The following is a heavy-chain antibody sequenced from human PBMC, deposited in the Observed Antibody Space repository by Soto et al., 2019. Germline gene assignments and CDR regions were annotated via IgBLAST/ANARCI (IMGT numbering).Heavy chain of an antibody. CDR3: AKGAYYYDSSGSDY. Sequence: EVQLLESGGGLVQPGGSLRLSCAASGFTFSSYAMSWVRQAPGKGLEWVSAISGSGGSTYYADSVKGRFTISRDNSKNTLDLQTNSLSAEDTAVYYGAKGAYYYDSSGSDYWVQGTLVTVSS. CDR1: GFTFSSYA. CDR2: ISGSGGST. D-gene: IGHD3-22*01. V-gene: IGHV3-23*01. J-gene: IGHJ4*02.